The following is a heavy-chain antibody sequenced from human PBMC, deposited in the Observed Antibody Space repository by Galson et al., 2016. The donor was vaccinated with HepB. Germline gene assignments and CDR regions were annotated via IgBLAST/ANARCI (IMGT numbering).Heavy chain of an antibody. V-gene: IGHV3-53*01. D-gene: IGHD4-17*01. CDR3: TRGRTVDFGDYFDY. Sequence: SLRLSCAASGLIVSDHYMSWVRQAPGKGLEWVSVMYSGGDPYYAESVKGRFTISRDNSKNTLYLQMNSLRVEDTALYYCTRGRTVDFGDYFDYWGQGTLVTVSS. CDR2: MYSGGDP. J-gene: IGHJ4*02. CDR1: GLIVSDHY.